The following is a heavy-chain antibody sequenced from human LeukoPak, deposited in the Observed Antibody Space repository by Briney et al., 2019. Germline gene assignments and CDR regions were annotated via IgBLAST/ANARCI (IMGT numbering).Heavy chain of an antibody. J-gene: IGHJ4*02. V-gene: IGHV4-39*01. CDR1: GGSISSSSYY. CDR2: IYYSGST. CDR3: ARPLDTAMSYFDY. Sequence: PSETLSLTCTVSGGSISSSSYYWGWIRQPPGKGLEWIGSIYYSGSTYYNPSLKSRVTISVDTSKNQFSLKLSSVTAADTAVYYCARPLDTAMSYFDYWGQGTLVTVSS. D-gene: IGHD5-18*01.